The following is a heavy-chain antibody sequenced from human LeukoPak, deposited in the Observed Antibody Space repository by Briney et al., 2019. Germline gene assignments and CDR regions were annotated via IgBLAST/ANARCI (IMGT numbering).Heavy chain of an antibody. CDR2: IPYDGSNK. V-gene: IGHV3-30*18. Sequence: PGGSLRLSCAASGFTFISYGMHWVRQAPCKELEWVAVIPYDGSNKYFGDSVKGRFTISRDNSKNTLFLQMNSLGAEDTAVYYCAKGLYGEYGRGMDVWGQGTTVTVSS. D-gene: IGHD4-17*01. J-gene: IGHJ6*02. CDR1: GFTFISYG. CDR3: AKGLYGEYGRGMDV.